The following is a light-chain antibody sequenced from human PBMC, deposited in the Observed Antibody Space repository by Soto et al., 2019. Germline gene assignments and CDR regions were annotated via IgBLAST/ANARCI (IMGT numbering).Light chain of an antibody. V-gene: IGLV2-8*01. CDR2: EVN. CDR1: SSDVGAYNY. J-gene: IGLJ3*02. Sequence: QSALTQPPSASGSLGQSVTISCTGTSSDVGAYNYVSWYQQHPGEAPKVMIYEVNKRPSGVPDRFSGSKSGTSASLAISGLRSEDEADYYCAAWDDSLSGPVFGGGTKLTVL. CDR3: AAWDDSLSGPV.